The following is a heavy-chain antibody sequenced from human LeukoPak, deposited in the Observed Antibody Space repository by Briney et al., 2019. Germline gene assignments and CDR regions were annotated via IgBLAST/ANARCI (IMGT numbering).Heavy chain of an antibody. CDR1: GGSISSSSYY. J-gene: IGHJ4*02. D-gene: IGHD3-10*02. CDR2: IYYSGST. CDR3: ARQALSRGSMFSYFDY. V-gene: IGHV4-39*01. Sequence: SETLSLTCTVSGGSISSSSYYWGWIRQPPGKGLEWIGSIYYSGSTYYNPSLKSRVTISVDTSKNQFSLKLSSVTAADTAVYYCARQALSRGSMFSYFDYWGQGTLVTVSS.